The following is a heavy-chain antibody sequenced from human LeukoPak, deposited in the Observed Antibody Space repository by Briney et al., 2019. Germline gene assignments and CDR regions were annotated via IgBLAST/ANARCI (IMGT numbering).Heavy chain of an antibody. V-gene: IGHV4-4*02. D-gene: IGHD6-19*01. CDR3: ARLHWGTGWSAWTYFEY. Sequence: SETLSLTCGVSGGSVTSTNWWTWVRQPPGKGLEWIGEVHLDGRTNYNPSLKSRLTMSVDLSENHISLKLSSVTAADTAVYYCARLHWGTGWSAWTYFEYWGQGTLVTVSS. J-gene: IGHJ4*02. CDR1: GGSVTSTNW. CDR2: VHLDGRT.